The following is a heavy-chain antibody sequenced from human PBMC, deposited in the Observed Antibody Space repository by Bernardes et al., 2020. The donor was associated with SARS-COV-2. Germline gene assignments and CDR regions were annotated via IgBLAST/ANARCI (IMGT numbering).Heavy chain of an antibody. CDR2: INYSGRT. J-gene: IGHJ1*01. CDR1: GGSFSAYY. V-gene: IGHV4-34*01. Sequence: SETLSLTCGFNGGSFSAYYWSWIRQSPGKGLQWIGEINYSGRTKYNPSLKSRVTISVDTSTKQFSVKLKSLTAADTAVYYCATGRFGEAPFHYWGQGTLVTVSS. CDR3: ATGRFGEAPFHY. D-gene: IGHD3-10*01.